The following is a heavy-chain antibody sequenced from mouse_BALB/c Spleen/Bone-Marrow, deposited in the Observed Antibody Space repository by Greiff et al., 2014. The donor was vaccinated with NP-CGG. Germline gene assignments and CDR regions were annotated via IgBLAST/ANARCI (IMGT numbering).Heavy chain of an antibody. CDR1: GFSLTDYG. J-gene: IGHJ2*01. CDR3: ARASYYYGSGYDY. Sequence: QVQLKESGPGLVAPSQSLSITCTVSGFSLTDYGVHWVRQPPGKGLEWLGIIGIGGSTNYNSALMARLSIDKDNSMSQVFLKMNRLQTDDTAMYYCARASYYYGSGYDYWGQGTTLTVSS. V-gene: IGHV2-9*02. CDR2: IGIGGST. D-gene: IGHD1-1*01.